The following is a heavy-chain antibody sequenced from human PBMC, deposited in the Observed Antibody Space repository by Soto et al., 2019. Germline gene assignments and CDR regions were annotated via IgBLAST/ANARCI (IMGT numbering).Heavy chain of an antibody. J-gene: IGHJ5*02. CDR2: ISWNSGSI. D-gene: IGHD2-2*01. CDR1: GFTFDDYA. CDR3: AKTHGTEWFDQLLNWFDP. Sequence: EVQLVESGGGLVQPGRSLRLSCAASGFTFDDYAMHWVRQAPGKGLEWVSGISWNSGSIGYADSVKGRFNISRDNAKNSLYLQMNSLRAEDTALYYCAKTHGTEWFDQLLNWFDPWGQGTLVTVSS. V-gene: IGHV3-9*01.